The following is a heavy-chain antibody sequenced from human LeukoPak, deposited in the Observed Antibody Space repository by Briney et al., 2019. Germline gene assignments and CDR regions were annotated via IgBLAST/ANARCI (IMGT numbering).Heavy chain of an antibody. D-gene: IGHD1-26*01. CDR2: IKQDSSDK. CDR3: ARESNSGGDAFDI. Sequence: GGSLRLSCAAFGFTFSSHYMTWVRQAPGKGLEWVANIKQDSSDKFFVDSVRGRFIISRDNAKNSLYLQMNSLRAEDTAVYYCARESNSGGDAFDIWGQGTMVTVSS. CDR1: GFTFSSHY. V-gene: IGHV3-7*01. J-gene: IGHJ3*02.